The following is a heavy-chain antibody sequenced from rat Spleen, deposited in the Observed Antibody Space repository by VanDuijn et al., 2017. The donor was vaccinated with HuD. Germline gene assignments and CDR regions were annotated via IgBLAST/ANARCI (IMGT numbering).Heavy chain of an antibody. J-gene: IGHJ2*01. V-gene: IGHV2-43*01. CDR3: AINWEADY. CDR1: GFSLTSYH. CDR2: KWSSGGT. D-gene: IGHD5-1*01. Sequence: QVQLKESGPGLVQPSQTLSLTCTVSGFSLTSYHVSWVRKPPGKGLEWMGVKWSSGGTDYNSAIKSRLSISRDTSKSQVFLKMNSLQTEDTAMYFCAINWEADYWGQGVMVTVSS.